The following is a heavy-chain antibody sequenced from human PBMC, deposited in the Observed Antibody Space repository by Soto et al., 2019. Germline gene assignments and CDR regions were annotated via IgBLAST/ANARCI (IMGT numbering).Heavy chain of an antibody. Sequence: QVQLVQSGADVKKPGSSVKVSCKTSGGSLVSTAISWVRQAPAQGLEWMGEIIPAFDKEKYAKNFQGRLTITADELTRTVFTELSSRSSEDTAVSVCARLRGDCGGSFDLWGLGTFVTVSS. J-gene: IGHJ3*01. CDR2: IIPAFDKE. V-gene: IGHV1-69*01. CDR3: ARLRGDCGGSFDL. CDR1: GGSLVSTA. D-gene: IGHD2-21*01.